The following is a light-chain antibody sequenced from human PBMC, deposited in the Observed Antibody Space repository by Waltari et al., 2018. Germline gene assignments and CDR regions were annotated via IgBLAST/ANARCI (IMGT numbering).Light chain of an antibody. CDR3: ATWDDSLSGGV. J-gene: IGLJ1*01. V-gene: IGLV1-47*01. Sequence: QSVVTQPPSASGTPGQRVTIFCSGSSSNIGRNHVYWYRQFPGAAPKLLIYRDDQRPSGFADRFSGSKSGTSASLAIGGLRSEDEADYYCATWDDSLSGGVFGTGTKVTVV. CDR2: RDD. CDR1: SSNIGRNH.